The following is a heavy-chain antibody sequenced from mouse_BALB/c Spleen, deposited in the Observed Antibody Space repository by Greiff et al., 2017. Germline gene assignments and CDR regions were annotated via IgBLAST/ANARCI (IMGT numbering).Heavy chain of an antibody. D-gene: IGHD2-4*01. CDR2: IYPGDGDT. CDR3: ARSVYDYEGLWFAY. J-gene: IGHJ3*01. CDR1: GYAFSSYW. Sequence: VKLQESGAELVRPGSSVKISCKASGYAFSSYWMNWVKQRPGQGLEWIGQIYPGDGDTNYNEKFKGKATLTADKSSSTAYMQLSSLTSEDSAVYFCARSVYDYEGLWFAYWGQGTLVTVSA. V-gene: IGHV1-80*01.